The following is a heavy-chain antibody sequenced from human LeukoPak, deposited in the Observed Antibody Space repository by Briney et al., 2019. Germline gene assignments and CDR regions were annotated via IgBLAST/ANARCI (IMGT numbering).Heavy chain of an antibody. CDR2: ISSSGSTI. CDR3: ARAALDSRNYYYGLDV. CDR1: GFTFSDYY. J-gene: IGHJ6*02. V-gene: IGHV3-11*01. D-gene: IGHD1-14*01. Sequence: GGSLRLSCAASGFTFSDYYMSWIRQAPGKGLEWVSYISSSGSTICYADSVKGRFTISRDNAKNSLYLQMNSLRAEDTAVYYCARAALDSRNYYYGLDVWGQGTTVTVSS.